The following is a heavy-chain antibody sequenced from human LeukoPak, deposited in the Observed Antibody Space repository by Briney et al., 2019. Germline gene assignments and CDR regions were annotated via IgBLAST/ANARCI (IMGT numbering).Heavy chain of an antibody. J-gene: IGHJ4*02. V-gene: IGHV3-7*01. D-gene: IGHD5-12*01. Sequence: GGSLRLSCTASGFTFSNYAMSWVRQAPGKGLEWVANIRQDGGVKYYVDSVKGRFTISRDNTKNSLYLQMNSLRAEDTAAYYCARLNGYDPYYFDYWGQGTLVTVSS. CDR1: GFTFSNYA. CDR2: IRQDGGVK. CDR3: ARLNGYDPYYFDY.